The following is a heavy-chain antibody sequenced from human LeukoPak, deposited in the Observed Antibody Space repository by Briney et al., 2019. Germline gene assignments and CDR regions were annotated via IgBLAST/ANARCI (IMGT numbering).Heavy chain of an antibody. CDR3: ARDGKVAGTPYYYYYMDV. CDR1: GFTFSSYG. Sequence: PGRSLRLSCAASGFTFSSYGMHWVRQAPGKGLEWVAVIWYDGSNKYYADSVKGRFTISRDNSKNTLYLQMNSLRAEDTAVYYCARDGKVAGTPYYYYYMDVWGKGTTVTVSS. D-gene: IGHD6-19*01. CDR2: IWYDGSNK. J-gene: IGHJ6*03. V-gene: IGHV3-33*08.